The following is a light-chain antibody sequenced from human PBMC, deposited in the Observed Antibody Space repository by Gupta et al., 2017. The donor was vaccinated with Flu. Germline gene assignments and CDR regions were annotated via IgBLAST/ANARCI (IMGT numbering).Light chain of an antibody. J-gene: IGLJ3*02. CDR1: NSNIGGGN. V-gene: IGLV1-44*01. Sequence: QSVLTQPPSASGTPGQRVTISCSGSNSNIGGGNVSWSQQPPGTAPNLLMYSNNERPTGVPARFSGSKSGTSAALAISGLQADDEADYYCAAWDDSLDGHVFGGGTKLTVL. CDR2: SNN. CDR3: AAWDDSLDGHV.